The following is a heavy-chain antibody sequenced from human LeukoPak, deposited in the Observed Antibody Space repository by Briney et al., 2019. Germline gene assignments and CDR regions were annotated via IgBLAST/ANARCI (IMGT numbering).Heavy chain of an antibody. CDR3: ARDLGSSSRTYGAFDI. V-gene: IGHV3-23*01. Sequence: PGGSLRLSCAASGFTFSSYAMSWVRQAPGKGLEWVSAISGSGGSTYYADSVKGRFTISRDNSKNTLYLQMNSLRAEDTAVYYCARDLGSSSRTYGAFDIWGQGTMVTVSS. CDR1: GFTFSSYA. J-gene: IGHJ3*02. D-gene: IGHD6-6*01. CDR2: ISGSGGST.